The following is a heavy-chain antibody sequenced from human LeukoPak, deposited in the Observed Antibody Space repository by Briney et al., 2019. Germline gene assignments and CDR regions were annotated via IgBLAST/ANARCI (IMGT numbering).Heavy chain of an antibody. Sequence: GGSLRLSCAASGFTFSSYGMHWVRQAPGKGLEWVAVISYDGSNKYYADSVKGRFTISRDNSKNTLYLQMNSLRAEDTAVYYCARAGIAAAGIFDYWGQGTLVTVSS. CDR2: ISYDGSNK. D-gene: IGHD6-13*01. J-gene: IGHJ4*02. CDR1: GFTFSSYG. V-gene: IGHV3-30*03. CDR3: ARAGIAAAGIFDY.